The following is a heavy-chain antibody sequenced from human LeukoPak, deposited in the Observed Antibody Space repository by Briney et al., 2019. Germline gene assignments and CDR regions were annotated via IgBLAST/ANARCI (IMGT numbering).Heavy chain of an antibody. CDR3: ARDFGRPTTFDY. Sequence: GGALRLSCAASGFTFSNHWMSWVRQTPGKGLERVSTIKQNGSEKYYVGSVNGRFTISRDNAKNSLYLQMNSLRAEDTGTYYCARDFGRPTTFDYWGQGTLVTVSS. J-gene: IGHJ4*02. V-gene: IGHV3-7*03. CDR1: GFTFSNHW. CDR2: IKQNGSEK. D-gene: IGHD3-3*01.